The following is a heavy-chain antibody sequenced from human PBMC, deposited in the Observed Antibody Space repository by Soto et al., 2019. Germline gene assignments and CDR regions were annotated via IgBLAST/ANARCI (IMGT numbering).Heavy chain of an antibody. CDR3: ARQGLSYGDQLDY. CDR2: NYSGGST. CDR1: GFTVSSNY. J-gene: IGHJ4*02. V-gene: IGHV3-53*04. Sequence: EVQLVESGGCLVQPGGSLRLSCAASGFTVSSNYISWVRQAPGKGLEWVSVNYSGGSTYYADSVKGRFTISRQNSENTLYLKMSSLRAEDAAVYYWARQGLSYGDQLDYWGQGTLVTVSS. D-gene: IGHD4-17*01.